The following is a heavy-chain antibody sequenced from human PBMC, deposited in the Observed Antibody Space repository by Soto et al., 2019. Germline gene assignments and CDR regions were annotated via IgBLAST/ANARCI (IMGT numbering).Heavy chain of an antibody. CDR3: AKDIAAAGRTFDYYGMDV. J-gene: IGHJ6*02. CDR2: ISGSGGST. CDR1: GFTFSSYA. V-gene: IGHV3-23*01. D-gene: IGHD6-13*01. Sequence: GGSLRLSCAASGFTFSSYAMSWVRQAPGKGLEWVSAISGSGGSTYYADSVKGRFTISRDNSKNTLYLQMNSLRAEDTAVYYCAKDIAAAGRTFDYYGMDVWGQGTTVTVSS.